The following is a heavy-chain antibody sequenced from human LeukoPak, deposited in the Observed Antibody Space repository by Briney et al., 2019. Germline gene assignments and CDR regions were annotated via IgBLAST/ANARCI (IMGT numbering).Heavy chain of an antibody. Sequence: GRSLRLSCAASGFTFSSYGMHWVRQAPGKGLEGVAVISYDGSNKYYADSVKGRFTISRDNSKNTLYLQMNSLRAEDTAVYYCAKNSPGGFDYWGQGTLVTVSS. D-gene: IGHD2-8*02. V-gene: IGHV3-30*18. CDR2: ISYDGSNK. CDR1: GFTFSSYG. J-gene: IGHJ4*02. CDR3: AKNSPGGFDY.